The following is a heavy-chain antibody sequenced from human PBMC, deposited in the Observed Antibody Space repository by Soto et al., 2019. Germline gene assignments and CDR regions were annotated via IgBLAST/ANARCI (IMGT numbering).Heavy chain of an antibody. J-gene: IGHJ5*02. Sequence: GGSLRLSCEVSGFSLSIYGMHWVRQAPGKGLEWVAVIWYEGITKNYADSVKGRFTISRDSSKNMVYLQMDSLKVEDTAVYYCARDVDRTSHLNWFDPWGQGGMVTVSS. V-gene: IGHV3-33*01. CDR1: GFSLSIYG. CDR3: ARDVDRTSHLNWFDP. D-gene: IGHD5-12*01. CDR2: IWYEGITK.